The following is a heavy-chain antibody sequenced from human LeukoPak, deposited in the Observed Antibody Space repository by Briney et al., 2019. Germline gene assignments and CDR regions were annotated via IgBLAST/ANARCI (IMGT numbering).Heavy chain of an antibody. D-gene: IGHD2-2*02. CDR1: GGTFSSYA. CDR2: IIPIFGTA. J-gene: IGHJ2*01. V-gene: IGHV1-69*05. Sequence: ASVKVSCKASGGTFSSYAISWVRQAPGQGLEWMGGIIPIFGTANYAQKFQGRVMITTDESTSTAYMELSSLRSEDTAVYYCARQYQLLYDYWYFDLWGRGTLVTVSS. CDR3: ARQYQLLYDYWYFDL.